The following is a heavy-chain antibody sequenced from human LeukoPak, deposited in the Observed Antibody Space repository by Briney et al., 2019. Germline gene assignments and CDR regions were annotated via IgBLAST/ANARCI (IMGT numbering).Heavy chain of an antibody. V-gene: IGHV4-59*08. J-gene: IGHJ6*02. CDR2: IYYSGST. D-gene: IGHD3-10*01. CDR3: ARQLGQFDYYGSGSYYKTKGMDV. Sequence: SETLSLTCTVSGGSISSYYWSWIRQPPGKGLEWIGYIYYSGSTNYNPSLKSRVTTSVDTSKNQFSLKLSSVTAADTAVYYCARQLGQFDYYGSGSYYKTKGMDVWGQGTTVTVSS. CDR1: GGSISSYY.